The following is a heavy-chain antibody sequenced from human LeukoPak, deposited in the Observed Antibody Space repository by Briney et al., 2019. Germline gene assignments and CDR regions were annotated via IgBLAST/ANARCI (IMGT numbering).Heavy chain of an antibody. CDR1: GRPISSYY. CDR2: IYYSGST. J-gene: IGHJ4*02. V-gene: IGHV4-59*01. CDR3: ASLRDGYTRYDY. Sequence: SETLSLTCTLSGRPISSYYWSWIRQPPGKGLEWIGYIYYSGSTNYNPSLKSRVTLSVDTSKNQFSLKLSSVTAAAAAVYYCASLRDGYTRYDYWGQGTLVTVSS. D-gene: IGHD5-24*01.